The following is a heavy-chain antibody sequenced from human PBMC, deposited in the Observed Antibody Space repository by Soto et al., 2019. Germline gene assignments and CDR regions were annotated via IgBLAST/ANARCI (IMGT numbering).Heavy chain of an antibody. D-gene: IGHD5-18*01. CDR2: IRNKVNTYAT. V-gene: IGHV3-73*02. CDR1: GFTFSDSA. CDR3: TRRRDSTAMDPLDY. Sequence: EVQLVESGGGLVQPGGSLKLSCAASGFTFSDSAMHWVRQASGKGLEWVCRIRNKVNTYATAYAASVKGRFTISRDDSMNTTYVSMNRLIAERTAVYYCTRRRDSTAMDPLDYRRQGTLVTFSS. J-gene: IGHJ4*02.